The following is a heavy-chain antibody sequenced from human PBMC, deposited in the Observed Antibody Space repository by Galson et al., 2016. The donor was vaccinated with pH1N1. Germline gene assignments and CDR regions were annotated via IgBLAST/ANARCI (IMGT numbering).Heavy chain of an antibody. CDR1: GFTFSNYW. J-gene: IGHJ4*02. CDR3: ARAIGSRSAY. V-gene: IGHV3-7*01. Sequence: SGAEVKKPGESLKISCAASGFTFSNYWMHWVRQVPGKGLEWVANIKEDGSETYYVGSVRGRFTISRDNAKNSLYLQMNSLRDEDTALYYCARAIGSRSAYWGQGTLVTVSS. D-gene: IGHD3-16*02. CDR2: IKEDGSET.